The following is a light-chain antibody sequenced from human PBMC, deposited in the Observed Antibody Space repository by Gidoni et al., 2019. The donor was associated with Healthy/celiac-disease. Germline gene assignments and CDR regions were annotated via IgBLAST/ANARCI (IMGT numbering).Light chain of an antibody. Sequence: DVVMTQSPLSLPVTLGQPASISCRSSQSLVYSDGNTYLNWFQQRPGQSPRRLIYKVSNRDSGVPDRFSGSESGTDFTLKISRVEAEDVGVYYCMQGTHWPPWTFGSDQGGNQT. CDR1: QSLVYSDGNTY. V-gene: IGKV2-30*01. CDR2: KVS. CDR3: MQGTHWPPWT. J-gene: IGKJ1*01.